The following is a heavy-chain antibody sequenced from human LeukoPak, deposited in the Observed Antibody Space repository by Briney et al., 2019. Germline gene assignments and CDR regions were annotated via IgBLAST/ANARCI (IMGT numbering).Heavy chain of an antibody. J-gene: IGHJ4*02. D-gene: IGHD1-7*01. CDR1: GYTFTSYG. CDR2: ISAYNGNA. CDR3: ARVPLGTTTDY. V-gene: IGHV1-18*01. Sequence: GASVKVSCKASGYTFTSYGISWVRQAPGQGLEWMGWISAYNGNANYAQKLQGRVTMTTDTSTSTAYMELRSLRSGDTAVYYCARVPLGTTTDYWGQGTLVTVSS.